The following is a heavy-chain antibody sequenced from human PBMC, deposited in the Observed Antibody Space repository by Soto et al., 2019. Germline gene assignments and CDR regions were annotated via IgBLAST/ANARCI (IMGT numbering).Heavy chain of an antibody. Sequence: PXGSLRLSCAASGFTFSSYWMSWVRQAPGKGLEWVANIKQDGSEKYYVDSVKGRFTISRDNAKNSLYLQMNSLRAEDTAVYYCARGVYSNYPTYYYYGMDVWGQGTTVTVSS. D-gene: IGHD4-4*01. J-gene: IGHJ6*02. CDR2: IKQDGSEK. CDR1: GFTFSSYW. CDR3: ARGVYSNYPTYYYYGMDV. V-gene: IGHV3-7*03.